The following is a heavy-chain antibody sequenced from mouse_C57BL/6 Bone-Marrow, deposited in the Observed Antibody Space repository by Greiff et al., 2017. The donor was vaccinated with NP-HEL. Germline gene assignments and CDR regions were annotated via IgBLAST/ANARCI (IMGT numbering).Heavy chain of an antibody. D-gene: IGHD2-4*01. V-gene: IGHV10-1*01. CDR2: IRSKSNNYAT. J-gene: IGHJ2*01. Sequence: EVMLVESGGGLVQPKGSLKLSCAASGFSFNTYAMNWVRQAPGKGLEWVARIRSKSNNYATYYADSVKDRFTISRDDSESMLYLQMNNLKTEDTAMYYCVRHSYDYDGGYYLDYWGQGTTLTVSS. CDR3: VRHSYDYDGGYYLDY. CDR1: GFSFNTYA.